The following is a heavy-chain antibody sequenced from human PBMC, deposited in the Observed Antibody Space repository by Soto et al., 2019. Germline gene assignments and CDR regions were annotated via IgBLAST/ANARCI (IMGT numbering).Heavy chain of an antibody. CDR2: IYHSGST. Sequence: SETLSLTCAVSGGSISSSNWWSWVRQPPGRGLEWIGEIYHSGSTNYNPSLKSRVTISVDKSKNQFSLKLSSVTAADTALYYCARDVGRIFGGVDIDYWGQGTLVTVSA. D-gene: IGHD3-3*01. V-gene: IGHV4-4*02. CDR1: GGSISSSNW. J-gene: IGHJ4*02. CDR3: ARDVGRIFGGVDIDY.